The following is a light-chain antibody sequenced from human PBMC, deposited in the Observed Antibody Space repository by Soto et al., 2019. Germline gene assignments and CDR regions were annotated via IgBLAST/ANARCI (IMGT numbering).Light chain of an antibody. J-gene: IGLJ2*01. CDR3: QSYDSSLSGHVI. CDR1: SSNIGAGYD. Sequence: QSVLTQPPSVSGAPGQTVTISCTGSSSNIGAGYDVHWYQQLPGTAPKLLIYGNNNRPSGVPDRFSGSKSGASASLAITGLQAEDDADYYCQSYDSSLSGHVIFGGGTKLTVL. V-gene: IGLV1-40*01. CDR2: GNN.